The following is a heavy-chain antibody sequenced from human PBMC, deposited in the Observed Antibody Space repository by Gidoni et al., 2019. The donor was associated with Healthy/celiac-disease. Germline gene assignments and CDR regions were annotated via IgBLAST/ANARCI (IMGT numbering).Heavy chain of an antibody. CDR2: ISYDGSNK. D-gene: IGHD4-17*01. J-gene: IGHJ4*02. Sequence: GKGLEWVAVISYDGSNKYYADSVKGRFTISRDNSKNTLYLQMNSLRAEDTAVYYCAKDSYDYGGNSLVYWGQGTLVTVSS. CDR3: AKDSYDYGGNSLVY. V-gene: IGHV3-30*18.